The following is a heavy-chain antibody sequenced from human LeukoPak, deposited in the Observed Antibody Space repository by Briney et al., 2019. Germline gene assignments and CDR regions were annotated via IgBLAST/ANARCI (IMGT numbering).Heavy chain of an antibody. J-gene: IGHJ4*02. CDR2: ISAYNGDT. D-gene: IGHD2-2*01. CDR3: ARALYHTFDY. Sequence: ASVKVSCKASGYTFTSYGISWVRQAPGQGLEWMGWISAYNGDTNYAQKFQGRVTMTTDTSTNTAYMELRSLRSDDTAVYYCARALYHTFDYWGQGTLVTVSS. V-gene: IGHV1-18*01. CDR1: GYTFTSYG.